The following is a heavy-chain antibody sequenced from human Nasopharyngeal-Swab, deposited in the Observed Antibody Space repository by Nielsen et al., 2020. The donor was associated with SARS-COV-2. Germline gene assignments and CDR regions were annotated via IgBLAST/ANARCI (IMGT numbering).Heavy chain of an antibody. CDR1: GGTFSSYA. CDR3: ARESYGDYVDYFDY. CDR2: IIPILGIA. V-gene: IGHV1-69*04. D-gene: IGHD4-17*01. Sequence: SVKVSCKAPGGTFSSYAISWVRQAPGQGLEWMGRIIPILGIANYAQKFQGRATITADKSTSTAYMELSSLRSEDTAVYYCARESYGDYVDYFDYWGQGTLVTVSS. J-gene: IGHJ4*02.